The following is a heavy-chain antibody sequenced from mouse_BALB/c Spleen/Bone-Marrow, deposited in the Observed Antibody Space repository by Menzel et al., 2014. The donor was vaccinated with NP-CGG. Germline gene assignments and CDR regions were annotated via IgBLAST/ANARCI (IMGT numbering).Heavy chain of an antibody. D-gene: IGHD1-1*01. CDR1: GYTFTSYV. Sequence: VQLQQPGPELVKPGASVKMSCKASGYTFTSYVMHWVKQKPGQGLEWIGYINPYNDGTKYNEKFKGKATLTSDKSSSTAYMELSSLTSEDSAVYYCARRDYYGSSFHWYFDVWGAGTTVTVSS. V-gene: IGHV1-14*01. J-gene: IGHJ1*01. CDR2: INPYNDGT. CDR3: ARRDYYGSSFHWYFDV.